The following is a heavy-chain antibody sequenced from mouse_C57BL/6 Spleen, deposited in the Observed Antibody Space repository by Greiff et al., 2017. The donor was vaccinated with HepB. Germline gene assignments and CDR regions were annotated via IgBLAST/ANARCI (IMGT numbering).Heavy chain of an antibody. V-gene: IGHV3-1*01. CDR2: ISYSGST. Sequence: EVQLMESGPGMVKPSQSLSLTCTVTGYSITSGYDWHWIRHFPGNKLEWMGYISYSGSTNYNPSLKSRISITHDPSKNHFFLKLNSVTTEDTATYYCAREFYGNWYFDVWGTGTTVTVSS. J-gene: IGHJ1*03. CDR3: AREFYGNWYFDV. D-gene: IGHD2-1*01. CDR1: GYSITSGYD.